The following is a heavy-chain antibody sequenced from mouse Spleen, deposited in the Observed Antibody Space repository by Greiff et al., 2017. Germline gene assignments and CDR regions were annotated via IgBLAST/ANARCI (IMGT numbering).Heavy chain of an antibody. Sequence: EVQLQQSGPELVKPGASVKISCKASGYSFTGYFMNWVMQSHGKSLEWIGRINPYNGDTFYNQKFKGKATLTVDKSSSTAHMELRSLASEDSAVYYCAREGYGNSAWFAYWGQGTLVTVSA. CDR2: INPYNGDT. CDR3: AREGYGNSAWFAY. J-gene: IGHJ3*01. CDR1: GYSFTGYF. V-gene: IGHV1-20*02. D-gene: IGHD2-10*02.